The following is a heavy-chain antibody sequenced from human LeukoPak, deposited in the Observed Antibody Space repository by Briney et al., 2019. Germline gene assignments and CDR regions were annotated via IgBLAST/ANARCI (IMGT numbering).Heavy chain of an antibody. D-gene: IGHD2-2*01. J-gene: IGHJ5*02. Sequence: SETLSLTCTVSGYSISSGYYWAWIRQPPGKGLEWIGNIYHTGSTNYKSPLKSRAAISLDTSKNQFSLKVNSVTAADTAVYYCARGYCSTTSCPYIWFDPWGQGTLVTVSS. V-gene: IGHV4-38-2*02. CDR2: IYHTGST. CDR1: GYSISSGYY. CDR3: ARGYCSTTSCPYIWFDP.